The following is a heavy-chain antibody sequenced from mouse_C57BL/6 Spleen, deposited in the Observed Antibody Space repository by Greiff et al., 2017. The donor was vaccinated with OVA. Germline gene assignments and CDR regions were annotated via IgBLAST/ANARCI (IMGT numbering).Heavy chain of an antibody. CDR3: AGIYYDYDSYYYAMDY. V-gene: IGHV1-22*01. J-gene: IGHJ4*01. Sequence: VQLQQSGPELVKPGASVKMSCKASGYTFTDYNMHWVKQSHGKSLEWIGYINPNNGGTSYNQKFKGKATLTVNKSSSTAYMELRSLTSEDSAVYYCAGIYYDYDSYYYAMDYWGQGTSVTVSS. CDR1: GYTFTDYN. CDR2: INPNNGGT. D-gene: IGHD2-4*01.